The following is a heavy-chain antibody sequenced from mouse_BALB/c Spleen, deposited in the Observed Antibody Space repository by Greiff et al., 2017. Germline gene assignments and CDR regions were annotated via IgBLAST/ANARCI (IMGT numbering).Heavy chain of an antibody. CDR3: ARNGDYRYDGADYYAMDY. D-gene: IGHD2-14*01. V-gene: IGHV2-2*02. CDR2: IWSGGST. Sequence: QVQLQQSGPGLVQPSQSLSITCTVSGFSLTSYGVHWVRQSPGKGLEWLGVIWSGGSTDYNAAFISRLSISKDNSKSQVFFKMNSLQANDTAIYYCARNGDYRYDGADYYAMDYWGQGTSVTVSS. CDR1: GFSLTSYG. J-gene: IGHJ4*01.